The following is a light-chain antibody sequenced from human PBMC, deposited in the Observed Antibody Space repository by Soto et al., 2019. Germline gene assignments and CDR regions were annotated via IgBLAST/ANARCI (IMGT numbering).Light chain of an antibody. CDR1: SSDVGAYNY. CDR2: DVT. Sequence: QSALTQPASVSGSPGQSITISCTGTSSDVGAYNYVSWYQQYPGKAPKLMIYDVTNRPSGVSNRFSGSKSGNTASLTISGLQAEDEADYYCSSHTSSCTLVLFGGGTKLTVL. CDR3: SSHTSSCTLVL. V-gene: IGLV2-14*01. J-gene: IGLJ3*02.